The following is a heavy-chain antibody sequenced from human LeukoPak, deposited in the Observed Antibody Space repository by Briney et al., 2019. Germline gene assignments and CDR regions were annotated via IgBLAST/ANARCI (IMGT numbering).Heavy chain of an antibody. CDR3: ARAGSGYSFDI. Sequence: SETLSLTCTVSGGSISSYYWSWIRQPPGKGLEWIGYLYYSGSTNYNPSLKSRVTISVDTSKNQFSLKLSSVTAADTAVYYCARAGSGYSFDIWGQGTMVTVSP. V-gene: IGHV4-59*01. CDR1: GGSISSYY. D-gene: IGHD3-22*01. J-gene: IGHJ3*02. CDR2: LYYSGST.